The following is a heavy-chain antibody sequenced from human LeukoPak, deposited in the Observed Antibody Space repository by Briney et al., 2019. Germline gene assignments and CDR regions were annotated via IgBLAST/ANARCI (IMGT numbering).Heavy chain of an antibody. CDR1: GFTFSSYA. V-gene: IGHV3-23*01. J-gene: IGHJ4*02. Sequence: GGSLRLSCVASGFTFSSYAMSWVRQAPGKGLEWVSVISGSGGSTYHADSVKGRFTISRDNSKNTLFLQMNSLRAEDTAVYYCAKDRVCGILIGGGFDYWGQGTQLIVSS. D-gene: IGHD3-16*01. CDR2: ISGSGGST. CDR3: AKDRVCGILIGGGFDY.